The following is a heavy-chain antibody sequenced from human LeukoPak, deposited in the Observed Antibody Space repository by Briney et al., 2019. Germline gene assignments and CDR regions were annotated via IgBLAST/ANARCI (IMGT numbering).Heavy chain of an antibody. D-gene: IGHD3-10*01. V-gene: IGHV1-2*02. CDR1: GYTFTGYY. CDR3: ARVTMVRGVSNWLDP. CDR2: INPNSGGT. Sequence: ASVKVSCKASGYTFTGYYMHWVRQAPGQGLEWMGWINPNSGGTNYAQKFQGRVTMTRDTSISTAYMELSRLRSDDTAVYYCARVTMVRGVSNWLDPWGQGTLVTVSS. J-gene: IGHJ5*02.